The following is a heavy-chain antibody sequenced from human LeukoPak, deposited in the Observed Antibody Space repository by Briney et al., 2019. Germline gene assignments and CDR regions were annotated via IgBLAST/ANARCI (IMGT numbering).Heavy chain of an antibody. V-gene: IGHV3-33*01. CDR3: ARDKYSSGRYLVY. J-gene: IGHJ4*02. CDR2: IWYDGSNK. Sequence: PGRSLRLSCAASGFTFTNYGMPWVRQAPGKGLEWVAVIWYDGSNKYYADSVKGRFTISRDNSKNTLYLQMNSLRAEDTAVYYCARDKYSSGRYLVYWGQGTLVTVSS. CDR1: GFTFTNYG. D-gene: IGHD6-19*01.